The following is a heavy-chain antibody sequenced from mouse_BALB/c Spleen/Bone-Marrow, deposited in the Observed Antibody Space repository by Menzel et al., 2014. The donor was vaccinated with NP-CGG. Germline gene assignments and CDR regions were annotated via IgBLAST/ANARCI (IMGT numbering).Heavy chain of an antibody. CDR1: GFTFSSFG. J-gene: IGHJ2*01. CDR3: ARSGSSSGYFDY. D-gene: IGHD1-1*01. V-gene: IGHV5-17*02. CDR2: ISSGSSTI. Sequence: EVQLVESGGGLVQPGGSRKLSCAASGFTFSSFGIHWVRQAPEKGLEWVAYISSGSSTIYYADTVMGRFTISRDNPKNTLFLQMTRRRSENTAMYCCARSGSSSGYFDYRGQGTTLPVSS.